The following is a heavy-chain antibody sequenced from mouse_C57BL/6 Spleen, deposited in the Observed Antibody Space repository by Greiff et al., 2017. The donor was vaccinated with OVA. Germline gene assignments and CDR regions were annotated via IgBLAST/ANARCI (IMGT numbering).Heavy chain of an antibody. CDR3: ARRGGSSWYFDV. Sequence: EVQLQQYGPELVKPGASVKIPCKASGYTFTDYNMDWVKQSHGKSLEWIGDINPNNGGTIYNQKFKGKATLTVDKSSSTAYMELRSLTSEDTAVYYCARRGGSSWYFDVWGTGTTVTVSS. CDR1: GYTFTDYN. D-gene: IGHD1-1*01. V-gene: IGHV1-18*01. CDR2: INPNNGGT. J-gene: IGHJ1*03.